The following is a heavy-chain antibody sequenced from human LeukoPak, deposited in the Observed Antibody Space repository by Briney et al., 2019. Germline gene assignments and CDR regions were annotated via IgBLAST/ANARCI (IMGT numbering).Heavy chain of an antibody. J-gene: IGHJ4*02. V-gene: IGHV4-34*01. D-gene: IGHD6-6*01. CDR3: AREVYSSSSNYFDY. CDR1: GGSFSAYY. Sequence: SETLSLTCAVYGGSFSAYYWSWLRQPPGKGLEWIGEINHSGSTNYNPSLKSRVTISVDTSKNQFSLKLRSVTAADTAVYYCAREVYSSSSNYFDYWGQGTLVTVSS. CDR2: INHSGST.